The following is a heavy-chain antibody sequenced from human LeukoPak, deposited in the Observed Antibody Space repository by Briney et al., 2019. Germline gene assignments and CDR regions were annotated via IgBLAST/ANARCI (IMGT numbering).Heavy chain of an antibody. CDR1: GGSISSGSYF. CDR3: AREVIAAADTDAFDI. Sequence: PSQTLSLTCTVSGGSISSGSYFWSWIRQHPGKGLEWIGYIYYSGNTYYNPSLESRVTISVDTSKNQFSLKLSSVTAADTAVYYCAREVIAAADTDAFDIWGQGTMVTVSS. J-gene: IGHJ3*02. D-gene: IGHD6-13*01. CDR2: IYYSGNT. V-gene: IGHV4-31*03.